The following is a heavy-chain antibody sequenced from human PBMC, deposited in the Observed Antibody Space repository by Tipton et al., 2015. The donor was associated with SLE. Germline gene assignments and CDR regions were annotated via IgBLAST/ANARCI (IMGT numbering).Heavy chain of an antibody. CDR3: ARRLTRYSGYNYLDY. CDR2: IYYSGST. Sequence: TLSLTCTVSGGSISSYYWSWIRQPPGKGLEWIGYIYYSGSTNYNPSLKSRVTISVDTSKNQFSLKLSSVTAADTAVYYCARRLTRYSGYNYLDYWVQGTLVTVSS. V-gene: IGHV4-59*08. J-gene: IGHJ4*01. D-gene: IGHD5-12*01. CDR1: GGSISSYY.